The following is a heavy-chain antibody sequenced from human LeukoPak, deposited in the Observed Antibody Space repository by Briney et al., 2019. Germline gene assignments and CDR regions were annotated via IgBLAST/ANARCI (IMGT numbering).Heavy chain of an antibody. D-gene: IGHD3-16*01. J-gene: IGHJ6*03. V-gene: IGHV1-69*13. CDR3: ARKLAGDDPRSYYYYYYYMDV. CDR2: IIPIFGTA. CDR1: GGTFSSYA. Sequence: SVKVSCKASGGTFSSYAISWVRQAPGQGLEWMGGIIPIFGTANYAQKSQGRVTITADESTSTAYMELSSLRSEDTAVYYCARKLAGDDPRSYYYYYYYMDVWGKGTTVTVSS.